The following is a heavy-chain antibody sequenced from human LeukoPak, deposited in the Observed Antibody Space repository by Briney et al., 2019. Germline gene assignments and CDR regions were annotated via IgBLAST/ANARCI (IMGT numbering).Heavy chain of an antibody. V-gene: IGHV1-69*04. CDR1: GGTFSSYA. D-gene: IGHD2-2*01. CDR3: AREDPAPIVVVPAAMRRPNNWFDP. CDR2: IIPILGIA. Sequence: SVKVSCKASGGTFSSYAISWVRQAPGQGLEWMGRIIPILGIANYAQKFQGRVTITADKSTSTAYMELSSLRSEDTAVYYCAREDPAPIVVVPAAMRRPNNWFDPWGQGTLVTVSS. J-gene: IGHJ5*02.